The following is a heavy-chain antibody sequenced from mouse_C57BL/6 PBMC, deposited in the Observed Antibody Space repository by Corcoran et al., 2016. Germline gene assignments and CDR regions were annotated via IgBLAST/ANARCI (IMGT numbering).Heavy chain of an antibody. CDR2: IYPGSGNT. D-gene: IGHD1-1*01. Sequence: QVQLQPSGPELVKPGASVKISCNASGYSFTSYYIHWVKQRPGQGLEWIGWIYPGSGNTKYNEKFKGKATLTADTSSSTAYMQLSSLTSEDSAVYYCARSNYGSPSFAYWGQGTLVTVSA. CDR1: GYSFTSYY. CDR3: ARSNYGSPSFAY. J-gene: IGHJ3*01. V-gene: IGHV1-66*01.